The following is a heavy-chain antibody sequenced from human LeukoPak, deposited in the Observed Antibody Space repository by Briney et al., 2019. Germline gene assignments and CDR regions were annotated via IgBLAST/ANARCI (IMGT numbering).Heavy chain of an antibody. CDR3: ARATSGYCSGGSCYSGDAFDI. J-gene: IGHJ3*02. Sequence: GGSLRLSCAASGFTFSSYAMSWVRQAPGKGLEWVSAISGSGGSTYYADSVKGRFTISRDNSKNTLYLQMNSLRAEDTAVYYCARATSGYCSGGSCYSGDAFDIWGQGTMVTVSS. CDR1: GFTFSSYA. D-gene: IGHD2-15*01. V-gene: IGHV3-23*01. CDR2: ISGSGGST.